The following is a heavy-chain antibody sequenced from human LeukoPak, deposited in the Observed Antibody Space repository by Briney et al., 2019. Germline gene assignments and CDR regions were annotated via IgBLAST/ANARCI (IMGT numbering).Heavy chain of an antibody. CDR3: ARQNDFRLDY. J-gene: IGHJ4*02. D-gene: IGHD3-3*01. V-gene: IGHV5-51*01. CDR1: GYTFSSYW. Sequence: GESLRISCKGSGYTFSSYWIGCVRQMPGKGLEWMGIIYPGDSDTRYSPSLQGQVTISVDTSIGTASLQWSSLKALDTAIYYCARQNDFRLDYWGRGTLVTVSS. CDR2: IYPGDSDT.